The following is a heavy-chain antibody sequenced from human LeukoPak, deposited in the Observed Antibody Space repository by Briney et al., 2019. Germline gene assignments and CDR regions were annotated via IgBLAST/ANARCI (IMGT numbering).Heavy chain of an antibody. Sequence: SETLSHTCTVSGGSISSYYWSWIRQPPGKGLEWIGYIYYSGSTNYNPSLKSRVTISVDTSKNQFSLKLSSVTAADTAVYYCARAYERWGQGTLVTVSS. CDR1: GGSISSYY. J-gene: IGHJ4*02. CDR2: IYYSGST. V-gene: IGHV4-59*01. CDR3: ARAYER. D-gene: IGHD1-1*01.